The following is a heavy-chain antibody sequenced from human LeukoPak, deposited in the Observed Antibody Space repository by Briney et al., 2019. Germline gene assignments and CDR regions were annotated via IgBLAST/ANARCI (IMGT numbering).Heavy chain of an antibody. V-gene: IGHV3-30-3*01. Sequence: PGRSLRLSCAASGFTFSSYAMHWVRQAPGKGREWVAVILYDGSNKYYADSVKGRFTISRDNSKNTLYLQMNSLRAEDTAVYYCARGAGDYYDSSGYDAFDIWGQGTMVTVSS. D-gene: IGHD3-22*01. CDR2: ILYDGSNK. CDR1: GFTFSSYA. CDR3: ARGAGDYYDSSGYDAFDI. J-gene: IGHJ3*02.